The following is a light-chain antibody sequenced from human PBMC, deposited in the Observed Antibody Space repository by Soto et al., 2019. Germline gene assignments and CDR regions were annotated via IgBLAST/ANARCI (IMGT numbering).Light chain of an antibody. V-gene: IGKV3-11*01. J-gene: IGKJ1*01. Sequence: EIVLTQSPATLSSFPGDRATLSCRASQSVSSNLAWYQQKPGQAPRLLIYGASTRATGIPARFGGSGSGTDFTLTISSLEPEDFAVYYCQQRSNWPPATFGQGTKVDIK. CDR1: QSVSSN. CDR3: QQRSNWPPAT. CDR2: GAS.